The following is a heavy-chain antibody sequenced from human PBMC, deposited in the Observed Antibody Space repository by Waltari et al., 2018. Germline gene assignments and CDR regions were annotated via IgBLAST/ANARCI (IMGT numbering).Heavy chain of an antibody. D-gene: IGHD3-10*01. V-gene: IGHV4-39*07. CDR1: GGSISSSSYY. CDR3: ARGERVVRGVIITYRKGFDP. J-gene: IGHJ5*02. CDR2: IYYSGST. Sequence: QLQLQESGPGLVKPSETLSLTCTVSGGSISSSSYYWAWIRPPPGQGREWIGSIYYSGSTYYNPSLKSRVTISVDTSKNQFSLKLSSVTAADTAVYYCARGERVVRGVIITYRKGFDPWGQGTLVTVSS.